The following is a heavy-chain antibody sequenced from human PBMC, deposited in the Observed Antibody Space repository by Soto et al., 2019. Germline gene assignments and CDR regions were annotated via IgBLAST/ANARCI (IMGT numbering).Heavy chain of an antibody. CDR2: INAGNGNT. CDR3: ARDISGWGLPNGHFGVDV. J-gene: IGHJ6*02. V-gene: IGHV1-3*01. Sequence: QVRLVQSGTEVKKPGASVMVSCKASGYTFANYAIHWVRQAPGQDFEWMGWINAGNGNTRNSQKFQGRVTFTRDTSATTAHMEVGSLRFEDTAVYYCARDISGWGLPNGHFGVDVWGQGTTVIVSS. CDR1: GYTFANYA. D-gene: IGHD3-16*01.